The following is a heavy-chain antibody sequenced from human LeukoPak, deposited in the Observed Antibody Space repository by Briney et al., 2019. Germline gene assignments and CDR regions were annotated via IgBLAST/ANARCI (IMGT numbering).Heavy chain of an antibody. Sequence: ASVKVSCKASGYTFTNYGISWVRQAPGQGLEWMGWISAYNGNTNYAQKLQGRVTMTTDTSTSTAYMELRSLRSDDTAVYYCARDPTKYCSGGSCFGDYWGQGTLVTVSS. CDR2: ISAYNGNT. CDR3: ARDPTKYCSGGSCFGDY. V-gene: IGHV1-18*01. D-gene: IGHD2-15*01. CDR1: GYTFTNYG. J-gene: IGHJ4*02.